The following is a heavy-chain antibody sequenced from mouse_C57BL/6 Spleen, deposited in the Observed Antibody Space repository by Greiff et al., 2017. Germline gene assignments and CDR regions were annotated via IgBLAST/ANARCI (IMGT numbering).Heavy chain of an antibody. CDR3: ARAVYGSSSYYFDY. D-gene: IGHD1-1*01. V-gene: IGHV1-82*01. CDR2: IYPGDGDT. J-gene: IGHJ2*01. CDR1: GYAFSSSW. Sequence: QVQLKESGPELVKPGASVKISCKASGYAFSSSWMNWVKQRPGKGLEWIGRIYPGDGDTNYNGKFKGKATLTADKSSSTAYMQLSSLTSEDSAVYFCARAVYGSSSYYFDYWGQGTTLTVSS.